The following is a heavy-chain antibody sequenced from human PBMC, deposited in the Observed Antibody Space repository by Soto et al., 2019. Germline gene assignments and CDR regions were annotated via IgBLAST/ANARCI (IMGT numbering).Heavy chain of an antibody. CDR2: IIPIFGTA. CDR1: GGTFSSYA. V-gene: IGHV1-69*01. J-gene: IGHJ6*02. CDR3: ARDGARYCSGGSCPKTNGMDV. Sequence: QVQLVQSGAEVKKPGSSVKVSCKASGGTFSSYAISWVRQAPGQGPEWMGGIIPIFGTANYAQKFQGRVTITADESTSTAYMELSSLRSEDEAVYYCARDGARYCSGGSCPKTNGMDVWGQGTTVTVSS. D-gene: IGHD2-15*01.